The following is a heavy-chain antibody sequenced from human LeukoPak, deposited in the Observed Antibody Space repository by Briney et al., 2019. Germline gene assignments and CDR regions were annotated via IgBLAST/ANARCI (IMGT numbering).Heavy chain of an antibody. V-gene: IGHV4-39*01. Sequence: SETLSLTCTVSGGSISSSSYYWGWIRQPPGKGLEWIGSIYYSGSTYYNPSLKSRVTISVDTSKNQFSLKLSSVTAADTAVYYCARHIRIAAAGTLGHQNFDYWGQGTLVAVSS. CDR3: ARHIRIAAAGTLGHQNFDY. CDR2: IYYSGST. CDR1: GGSISSSSYY. D-gene: IGHD6-13*01. J-gene: IGHJ4*02.